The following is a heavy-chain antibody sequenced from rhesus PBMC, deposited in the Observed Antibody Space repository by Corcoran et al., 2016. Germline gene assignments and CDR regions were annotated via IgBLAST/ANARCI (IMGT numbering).Heavy chain of an antibody. CDR1: GGSISSNY. Sequence: QVQLQESGPGLVKPSETLSLTCAVSGGSISSNYWSWIRQAPGKGLEWIGRIYGSGGGTAYNPSLKSRVTISTDTSKNQFSLKLSSVTAADTAVYYCARGDSSGWYGWDYWGQGVLVTVSS. D-gene: IGHD6-31*01. J-gene: IGHJ4*01. CDR3: ARGDSSGWYGWDY. V-gene: IGHV4-160*01. CDR2: IYGSGGGT.